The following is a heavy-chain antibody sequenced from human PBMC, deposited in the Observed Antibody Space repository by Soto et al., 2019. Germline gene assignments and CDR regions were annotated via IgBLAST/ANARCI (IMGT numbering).Heavy chain of an antibody. CDR2: ISYDGSNK. D-gene: IGHD6-19*01. CDR3: ARGGAYSSGGYSGWFDP. Sequence: QVQLVESGGGVVQPGRSLRLSCAASGFTFSSYAMHWVRQAPGKGLEWVAVISYDGSNKYYSDSVKGRFTISRDNSKNSLNPQRNSLRAEDTAVYYCARGGAYSSGGYSGWFDPWGQGTLVTVSS. CDR1: GFTFSSYA. J-gene: IGHJ5*02. V-gene: IGHV3-30-3*01.